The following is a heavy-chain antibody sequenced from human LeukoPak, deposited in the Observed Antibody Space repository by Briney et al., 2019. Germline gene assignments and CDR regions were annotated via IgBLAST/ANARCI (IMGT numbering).Heavy chain of an antibody. CDR1: GFTFSDHY. V-gene: IGHV3-72*01. CDR3: AKVRVDYNYYMDV. CDR2: TRNKANSYTT. J-gene: IGHJ6*03. Sequence: PGGSLRLSCAASGFTFSDHYMDWVRQAPGKGLEWVGRTRNKANSYTTEYAASVKGRFTISRDNSKNTLYLQMNSLRAEDTAVYYCAKVRVDYNYYMDVWGKGTTVTVSS.